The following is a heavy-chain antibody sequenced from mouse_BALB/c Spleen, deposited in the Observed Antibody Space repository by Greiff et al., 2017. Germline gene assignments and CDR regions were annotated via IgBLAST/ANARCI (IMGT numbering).Heavy chain of an antibody. CDR3: ARDPLYYAMDD. Sequence: VQLQQSGAELVKPGASVKLSCTASGFNIKDTYMHWVKQRPEQGLEWIGRIDPANGNTKYDPKFQGKATITADTSSNTAYLQLSSLTSEDTAVYYCARDPLYYAMDDWGQGTSVTVSS. V-gene: IGHV14-3*02. J-gene: IGHJ4*01. CDR1: GFNIKDTY. CDR2: IDPANGNT.